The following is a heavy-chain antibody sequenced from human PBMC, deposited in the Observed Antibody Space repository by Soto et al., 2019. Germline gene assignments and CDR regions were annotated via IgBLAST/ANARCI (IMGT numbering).Heavy chain of an antibody. CDR3: ARGVSGTTVTRIADDAFDI. CDR1: SGSISSSNW. J-gene: IGHJ3*02. V-gene: IGHV4-4*02. CDR2: IYHSGST. D-gene: IGHD4-17*01. Sequence: QVQLQESGPGLVKPSGTLSLTCAVSSGSISSSNWWSWVRQPPGKGLEWIGEIYHSGSTNYNPSLKSRVTISVDKSKNQFSLKLSSVTAADTAVYFCARGVSGTTVTRIADDAFDIWGQGTMVTVSS.